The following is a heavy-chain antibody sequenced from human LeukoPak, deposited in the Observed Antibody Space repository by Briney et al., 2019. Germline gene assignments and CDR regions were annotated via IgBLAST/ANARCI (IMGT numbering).Heavy chain of an antibody. CDR2: ITGSGNII. CDR3: ARVGITLVRGAADFDY. D-gene: IGHD3-10*01. CDR1: GLTFSSYT. J-gene: IGHJ4*02. Sequence: GGSLRLSCAASGLTFSSYTMNWVRQSPGKGLEWVSSITGSGNIINYADSVKGRFTISRDNSKNSLYLQLNSLTAEDTAVYYCARVGITLVRGAADFDYWGQGTRVTVSS. V-gene: IGHV3-21*01.